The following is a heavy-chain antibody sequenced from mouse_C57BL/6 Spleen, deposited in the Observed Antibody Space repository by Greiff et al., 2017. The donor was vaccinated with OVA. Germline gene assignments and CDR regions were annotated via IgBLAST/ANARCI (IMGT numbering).Heavy chain of an antibody. J-gene: IGHJ3*01. CDR1: GFSFNTYA. CDR2: IRSKSNNYAT. D-gene: IGHD1-1*01. Sequence: EVQRVESGGGLVQPKGSLKLSCAASGFSFNTYAMNWVRQAPGKGLEWVARIRSKSNNYATYYADSVKDRFTISRDDSESMLYLQMNNLKTEDTAMYYCVRHERITPGAYWGQGTLVTVSA. CDR3: VRHERITPGAY. V-gene: IGHV10-1*01.